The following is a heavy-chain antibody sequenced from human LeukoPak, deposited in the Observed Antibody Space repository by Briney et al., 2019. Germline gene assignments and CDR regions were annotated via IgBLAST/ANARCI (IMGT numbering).Heavy chain of an antibody. CDR2: IHSGGNA. D-gene: IGHD3-22*01. CDR1: GDSISSGGYY. CDR3: ARDHYDSRGDYVVEY. J-gene: IGHJ4*02. V-gene: IGHV4-31*03. Sequence: NPSETLSLTCSISGDSISSGGYYWNWIRQPPGKGLEWLGYIHSGGNAYFNPSVEGRSSISLDKSQNQFFLRLTSVTAADTAVYFCARDHYDSRGDYVVEYWGQGTLVTVSS.